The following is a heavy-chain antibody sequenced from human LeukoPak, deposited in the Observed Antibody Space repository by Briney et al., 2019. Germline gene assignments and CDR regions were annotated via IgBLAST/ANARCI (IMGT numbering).Heavy chain of an antibody. Sequence: SETLSLTCTVSGGSISSYYWSWIRQPPGKGLEWIGYIYTSGSTNYNPSLKSRVTISVDTSKNQFSPKLSSVTAADTAVYCCASSGRHYDSSGYYPNWFDPWGQGTLVTVSS. CDR3: ASSGRHYDSSGYYPNWFDP. CDR1: GGSISSYY. J-gene: IGHJ5*02. V-gene: IGHV4-4*09. D-gene: IGHD3-22*01. CDR2: IYTSGST.